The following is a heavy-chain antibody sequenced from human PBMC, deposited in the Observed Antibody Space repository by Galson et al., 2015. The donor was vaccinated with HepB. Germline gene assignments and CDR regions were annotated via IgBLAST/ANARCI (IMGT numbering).Heavy chain of an antibody. CDR3: AREGVYGGNQNSGAFDI. V-gene: IGHV3-13*04. CDR1: GFTFNTYD. Sequence: SLRLSCAASGFTFNTYDMHWVRQPTGKGLKWVSTIGTTGDTYYPGSVKGRFTISRENAKNSLYLQMNNLRAGDTAVYYCAREGVYGGNQNSGAFDIWGQGTMVTVSS. D-gene: IGHD4-23*01. J-gene: IGHJ3*02. CDR2: IGTTGDT.